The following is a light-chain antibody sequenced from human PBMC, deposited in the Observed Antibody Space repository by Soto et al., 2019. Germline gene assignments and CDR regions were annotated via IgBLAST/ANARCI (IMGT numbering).Light chain of an antibody. CDR3: HQRQSWPRT. V-gene: IGKV2D-29*01. CDR2: EVS. Sequence: IVMTQTPLSLSVTPGQPASISCKSSQSLLHSDGKTYLYWYLQKPGQPPQPLMYEVSNRFSGVPDRFSGSGSGTEFTLAISDVQPEDFAVYYCHQRQSWPRTFGQGTKVDIK. CDR1: QSLLHSDGKTY. J-gene: IGKJ1*01.